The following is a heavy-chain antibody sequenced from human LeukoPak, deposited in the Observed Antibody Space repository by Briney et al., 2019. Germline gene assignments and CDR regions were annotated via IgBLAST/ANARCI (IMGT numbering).Heavy chain of an antibody. V-gene: IGHV3-33*01. CDR1: GFTFSDYG. J-gene: IGHJ4*02. CDR3: VRASGSFDY. CDR2: IWSDGSNK. D-gene: IGHD3-10*01. Sequence: GGSLRLSCAASGFTFSDYGIHWVRQAPGKGLEWVAVIWSDGSNKYYTDSVKGRFTISRDNSKKTLYLQMNSLRVEDTAVYYCVRASGSFDYWGQGTLVTVSS.